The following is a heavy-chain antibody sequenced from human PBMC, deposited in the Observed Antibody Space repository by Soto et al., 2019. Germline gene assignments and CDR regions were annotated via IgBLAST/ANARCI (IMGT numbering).Heavy chain of an antibody. V-gene: IGHV2-5*02. Sequence: GSGPTLVNPTQTLTLTCTFSGFSLSTGGVGVGWTRQPPGKALEWLALIYWDDDKRYSPSLKRRLTITKDTSKNQVVLTMTNMDPVDTATYHCAHRRSSSWYHSGPSAFDIWGQGTMVTVSS. J-gene: IGHJ3*02. CDR2: IYWDDDK. CDR1: GFSLSTGGVG. CDR3: AHRRSSSWYHSGPSAFDI. D-gene: IGHD6-13*01.